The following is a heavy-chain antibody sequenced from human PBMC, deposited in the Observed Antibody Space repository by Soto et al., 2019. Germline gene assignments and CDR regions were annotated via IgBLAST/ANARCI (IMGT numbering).Heavy chain of an antibody. V-gene: IGHV3-74*01. CDR2: IDRDGSGT. Sequence: GGSLRLSCAASGFTFSNFGHFWMRWVRQVPGRGLVWVSRIDRDGSGTSYADSVKGRFTISRDNAKNMLYLQMNSLRAEDTAIYYCTTAFEFWGQGALVTVSS. CDR3: TTAFEF. CDR1: GFTFSNFGHFW. J-gene: IGHJ4*02.